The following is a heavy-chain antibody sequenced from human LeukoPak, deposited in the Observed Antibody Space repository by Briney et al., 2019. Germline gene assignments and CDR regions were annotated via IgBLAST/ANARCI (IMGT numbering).Heavy chain of an antibody. J-gene: IGHJ4*02. CDR3: ARAGYDFWSGYYSYYFDY. Sequence: GGSLRLSCAASGFTFSSYSMNWVRQAPGKGLEWVSSISSSSSYIYYADSVKGRFTISRDNAKNSLYLQMNSLRAEDTAVYYCARAGYDFWSGYYSYYFDYWGQGTLATVSS. CDR1: GFTFSSYS. V-gene: IGHV3-21*01. D-gene: IGHD3-3*01. CDR2: ISSSSSYI.